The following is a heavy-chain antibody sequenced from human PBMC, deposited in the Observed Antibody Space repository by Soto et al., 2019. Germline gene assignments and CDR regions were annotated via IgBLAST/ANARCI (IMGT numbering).Heavy chain of an antibody. J-gene: IGHJ4*02. Sequence: ASVKVSCKASGYTFSSYAMHWVRQAPGQRLEWMGWINAGYGNTKSSQKFQDRVTISRDTSASTAYMELTSLRSEDTAVYYCARDTGDGNFDFWGQGTMVTVYS. CDR2: INAGYGNT. D-gene: IGHD7-27*01. CDR3: ARDTGDGNFDF. CDR1: GYTFSSYA. V-gene: IGHV1-3*01.